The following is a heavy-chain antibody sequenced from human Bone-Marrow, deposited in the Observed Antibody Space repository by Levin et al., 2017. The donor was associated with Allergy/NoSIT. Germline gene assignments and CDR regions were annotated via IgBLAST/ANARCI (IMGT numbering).Heavy chain of an antibody. CDR1: GFTFSSFT. V-gene: IGHV3-21*01. CDR2: ISRSSTYI. J-gene: IGHJ6*02. D-gene: IGHD4-17*01. Sequence: GGSLRLSCAASGFTFSSFTMNWVRQAPGKGLEWVSSISRSSTYIYYAESVKGRFTVSRDNAKNSLYLQLNSLRAEDTAVYYCARGVQAVTNYYHYNGLDVWGQGTTVTVSS. CDR3: ARGVQAVTNYYHYNGLDV.